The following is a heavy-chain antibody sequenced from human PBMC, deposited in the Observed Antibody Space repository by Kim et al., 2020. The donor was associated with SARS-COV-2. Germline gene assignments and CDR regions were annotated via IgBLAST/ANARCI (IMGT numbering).Heavy chain of an antibody. CDR2: ISYDGSNK. J-gene: IGHJ6*02. V-gene: IGHV3-30*18. Sequence: GGSLRLSCAASGFTFSSYGMHWVRQAPGKGLEWVAVISYDGSNKYYADSVKGRFTISRDNSKNTLYLQMNSLRAEDTAVYYCAKVVPRRGTSSWGYYYYGMDVWGQGTTVTVSS. D-gene: IGHD2-2*01. CDR1: GFTFSSYG. CDR3: AKVVPRRGTSSWGYYYYGMDV.